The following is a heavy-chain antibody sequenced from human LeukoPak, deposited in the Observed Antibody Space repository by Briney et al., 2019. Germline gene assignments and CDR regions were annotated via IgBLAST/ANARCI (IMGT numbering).Heavy chain of an antibody. D-gene: IGHD6-13*01. J-gene: IGHJ4*02. CDR2: ISAYNGNT. CDR1: GYDFTSYA. Sequence: ASVKFSCKASGYDFTSYAMHWVRQAPGQRLEWMGWISAYNGNTNYAQKLQGRVTMTTDTSTSTAYMELRSLRSDDTAVYYCARDQYSSSWYFGYWGQGTLVTVSS. V-gene: IGHV1-18*01. CDR3: ARDQYSSSWYFGY.